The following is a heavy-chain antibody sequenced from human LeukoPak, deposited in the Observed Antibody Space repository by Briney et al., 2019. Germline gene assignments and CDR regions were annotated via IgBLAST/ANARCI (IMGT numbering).Heavy chain of an antibody. D-gene: IGHD3-3*01. CDR2: INPNSGGT. CDR3: ARVDFWSRTIMGDFDY. V-gene: IGHV1-2*02. J-gene: IGHJ4*02. CDR1: GYTFTGYY. Sequence: ASVKVSCKASGYTFTGYYMHWVRQAPGQGLEWMGWINPNSGGTNYAQKFQGRVTMTRDTSISTVYMELSRLRSDDTAVYYCARVDFWSRTIMGDFDYWGQGTLVTVSS.